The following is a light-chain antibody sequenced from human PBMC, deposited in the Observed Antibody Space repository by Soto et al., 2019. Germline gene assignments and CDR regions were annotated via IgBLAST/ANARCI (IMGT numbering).Light chain of an antibody. J-gene: IGLJ1*01. CDR2: EVR. V-gene: IGLV2-14*01. CDR1: SSDVGGYNY. CDR3: SSYTSSSPYV. Sequence: QSALTQPASVSGSPGQSITISCTGTSSDVGGYNYVSWYQQHPGKAPKLMIYEVRNRPSGVSHRFSGSKSANTASLTISGLQAEDEADYYCSSYTSSSPYVFGTGTKLTVL.